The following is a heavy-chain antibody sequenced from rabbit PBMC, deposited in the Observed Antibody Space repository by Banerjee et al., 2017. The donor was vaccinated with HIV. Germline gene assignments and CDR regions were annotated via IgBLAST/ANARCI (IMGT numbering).Heavy chain of an antibody. J-gene: IGHJ4*01. V-gene: IGHV1S47*01. Sequence: QEQLVESGGGLVQPGGSLKLSCKASGFDFSTYGVSWVRQAPGKGLEWIGYIDPVFGSTVYASWVNGRFTISSHNAQNTLYLQLNSLTAADTATYFCVREAGYAGYGDGNLWGQGPLVTVS. CDR3: VREAGYAGYGDGNL. CDR2: IDPVFGST. D-gene: IGHD7-1*01. CDR1: GFDFSTYG.